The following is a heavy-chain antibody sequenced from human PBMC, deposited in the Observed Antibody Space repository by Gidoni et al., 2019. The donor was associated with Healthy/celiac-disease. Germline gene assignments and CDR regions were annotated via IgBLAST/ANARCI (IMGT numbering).Heavy chain of an antibody. CDR1: GFTFSSYS. CDR3: AREDCSGGSCLDYYYYGMDV. Sequence: EVQLVESGGGLVKPGGSLRPSCAASGFTFSSYSMKGVRRAPGRGLEWVSSISSSSSYIYYADSVKGRFTISRDNAKNSLYLQMNSLRAEDTAVYYCAREDCSGGSCLDYYYYGMDVWGQGTTVTVSS. CDR2: ISSSSSYI. J-gene: IGHJ6*02. V-gene: IGHV3-21*01. D-gene: IGHD2-15*01.